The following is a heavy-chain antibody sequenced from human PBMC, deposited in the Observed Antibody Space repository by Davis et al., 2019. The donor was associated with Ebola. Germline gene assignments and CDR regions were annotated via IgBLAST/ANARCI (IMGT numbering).Heavy chain of an antibody. Sequence: PGESLKISCAASGFTFSSYWMSWVRQAPGKGLEWVANIKQDGSDKYYMDSVKGRFTISRDNAKKSLYLQMDSLRAEDTAVYYCARVREYGMDVWGQGTTVTVSS. J-gene: IGHJ6*02. CDR2: IKQDGSDK. CDR3: ARVREYGMDV. V-gene: IGHV3-7*03. D-gene: IGHD1-26*01. CDR1: GFTFSSYW.